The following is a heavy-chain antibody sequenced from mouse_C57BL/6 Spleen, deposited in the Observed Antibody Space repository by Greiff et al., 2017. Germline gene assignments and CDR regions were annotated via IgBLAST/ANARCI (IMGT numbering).Heavy chain of an antibody. D-gene: IGHD1-1*01. CDR2: IYIGNGYT. CDR3: ARSGNYYGSSYEGFAY. Sequence: VHVKQSGAELVRPGSSVKMSCKTSGYTFTSYGINWVKQRPGQGLEWIGYIYIGNGYTEYNEKFKGKATLTSDTSSSTAYMQLSSLTSEDSAIYFCARSGNYYGSSYEGFAYWVQGTLVTVSA. J-gene: IGHJ3*01. V-gene: IGHV1-58*01. CDR1: GYTFTSYG.